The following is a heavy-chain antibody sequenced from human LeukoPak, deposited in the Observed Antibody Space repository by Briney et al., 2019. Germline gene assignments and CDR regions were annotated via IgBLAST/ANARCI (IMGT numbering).Heavy chain of an antibody. V-gene: IGHV3-7*01. J-gene: IGHJ6*03. Sequence: GGSLRLSCAASGFTFSNYWMSWVRQAPGKGLEWVANIKQDGSEKYYVDSVKGRFTISRDNAKNSLYLQMNSLRAEDTAVYYCARESSMIVVHEAGFRDYYYYYMDVWGKGTTVTVSS. CDR2: IKQDGSEK. D-gene: IGHD3-22*01. CDR1: GFTFSNYW. CDR3: ARESSMIVVHEAGFRDYYYYYMDV.